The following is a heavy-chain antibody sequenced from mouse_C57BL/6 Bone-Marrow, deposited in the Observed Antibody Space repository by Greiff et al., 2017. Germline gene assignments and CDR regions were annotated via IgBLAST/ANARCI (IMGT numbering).Heavy chain of an antibody. CDR3: ASPHYGSSWWFAY. CDR2: IDPSDSYT. CDR1: GYTFTSYW. V-gene: IGHV1-50*01. J-gene: IGHJ3*01. Sequence: QVQLQQPGAELVKPGASVKLSCKASGYTFTSYWMQWVKQRPGQGLEWIGEIDPSDSYTNYNQKFKGKATLTVDTSSSTAYMQLSSLTSEDSAVYYCASPHYGSSWWFAYWGQGTLVTVSA. D-gene: IGHD1-1*01.